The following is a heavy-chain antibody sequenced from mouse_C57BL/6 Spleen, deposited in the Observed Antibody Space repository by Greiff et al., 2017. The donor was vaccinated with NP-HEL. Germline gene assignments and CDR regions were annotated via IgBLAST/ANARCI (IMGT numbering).Heavy chain of an antibody. J-gene: IGHJ4*01. CDR2: ISDGGSYT. D-gene: IGHD2-2*01. CDR1: GFTFSSYA. CDR3: ARDRGYGYDMDYYAMDY. Sequence: EVKVVESGGGLVKPGGSLKLSCAASGFTFSSYAMSWVRQTPEKRLEWVATISDGGSYTYYPDNVKGRFTISRDNAKNNLYLQMSHLKSEDTAMYYCARDRGYGYDMDYYAMDYWGQGTSVTVSS. V-gene: IGHV5-4*01.